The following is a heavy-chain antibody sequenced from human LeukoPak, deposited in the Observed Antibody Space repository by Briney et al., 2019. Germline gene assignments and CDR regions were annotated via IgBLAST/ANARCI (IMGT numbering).Heavy chain of an antibody. CDR1: GFTFSTYW. CDR3: VRDSSGSYYVDAFDI. Sequence: PGGSLRLSCAASGFTFSTYWMHWVRQAPGKGLVWVARISSDGRTTSYADSVKGRFTISRDDAKSSLYLQMNSLRAEDTALYYCVRDSSGSYYVDAFDIWGQGTMVTVSS. CDR2: ISSDGRTT. D-gene: IGHD1-26*01. V-gene: IGHV3-74*01. J-gene: IGHJ3*02.